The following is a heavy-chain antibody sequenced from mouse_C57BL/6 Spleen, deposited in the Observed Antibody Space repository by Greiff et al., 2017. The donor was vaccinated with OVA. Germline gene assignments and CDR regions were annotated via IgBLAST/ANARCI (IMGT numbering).Heavy chain of an antibody. J-gene: IGHJ2*01. D-gene: IGHD1-1*01. V-gene: IGHV5-17*01. CDR3: ARAPYYYGNDY. CDR1: GFTFSDYG. Sequence: EVKVVESGGGLVKPGGSLKLSCAASGFTFSDYGMHWVRQAPEKGLEWVAYISSGSSTIYYADTVKGRFTISRDNAKNTLFLQMTSLRSEDTAMYYCARAPYYYGNDYWGQGTTLTVSS. CDR2: ISSGSSTI.